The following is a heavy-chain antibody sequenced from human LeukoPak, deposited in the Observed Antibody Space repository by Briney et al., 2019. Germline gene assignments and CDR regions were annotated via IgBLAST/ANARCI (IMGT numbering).Heavy chain of an antibody. CDR3: ARGDFRLEMSTSIAFDI. D-gene: IGHD5-24*01. CDR2: ISYHGSNI. V-gene: IGHV3-30*01. J-gene: IGHJ3*02. CDR1: GFTFSSYA. Sequence: PGRSLRLSCAASGFTFSSYAFHWVRQAPGKGLEWVSVISYHGSNIFYADSVKGRFTISRDNSKNTLYLQMNSLRADDTAVYYCARGDFRLEMSTSIAFDIWGQGTMVTVSS.